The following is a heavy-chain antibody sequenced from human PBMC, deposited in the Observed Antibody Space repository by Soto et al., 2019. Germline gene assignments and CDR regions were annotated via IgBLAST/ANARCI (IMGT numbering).Heavy chain of an antibody. CDR2: INPTVGST. CDR1: GYTFVNYY. CDR3: TRNASSGLDY. Sequence: QVQLVQSEAEVEKPGASVKLSCKASGYTFVNYYVHWVRQAPGEGLEWMGFINPTVGSTSYAQKFPGRLTMTRDTSTSTVYMEVSSLRSEDTALYYCTRNASSGLDYWGQGTLVTVSS. V-gene: IGHV1-46*03. J-gene: IGHJ4*02. D-gene: IGHD6-6*01.